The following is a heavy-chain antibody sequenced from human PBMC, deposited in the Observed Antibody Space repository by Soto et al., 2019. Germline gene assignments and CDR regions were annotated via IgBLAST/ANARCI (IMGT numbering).Heavy chain of an antibody. J-gene: IGHJ4*02. D-gene: IGHD5-12*01. CDR3: ASWWLRY. CDR2: INHSGST. CDR1: GGPFSGDY. V-gene: IGHV4-34*01. Sequence: SETLSLTCAVYGGPFSGDYWSWIRQPPGKGLEWIGEINHSGSTNYNPSLKSRVTISVDTSKNQFSLKLSSVTAADTAVYYCASWWLRYWGQGTLVTVSS.